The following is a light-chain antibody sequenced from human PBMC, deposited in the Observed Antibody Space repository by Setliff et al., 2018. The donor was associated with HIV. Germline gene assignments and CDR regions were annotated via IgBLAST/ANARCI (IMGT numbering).Light chain of an antibody. CDR2: EVS. J-gene: IGLJ1*01. CDR1: NSDVGGYNY. CDR3: SSYTNTNTGV. Sequence: QSALTQPASVPGSPGQSITISCTGSNSDVGGYNYVSWYQQHPGKAPKLMIYEVSNRPSGVSNRFSGSKSGNTASLTISGLQAEDEADYYCSSYTNTNTGVFGTGTKVTVL. V-gene: IGLV2-14*01.